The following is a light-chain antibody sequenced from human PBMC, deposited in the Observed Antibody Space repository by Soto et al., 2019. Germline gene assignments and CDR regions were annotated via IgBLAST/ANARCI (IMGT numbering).Light chain of an antibody. V-gene: IGLV2-14*03. CDR3: SSYTTASTAI. CDR1: SSDVGSYNF. CDR2: DVS. Sequence: QSALTQPASVSASPGQSITISCTGTSSDVGSYNFVSWYQQHPGKAPKLMIFDVSVRPSGVSNRFSGSKSGNTASLTISGLQAEDEAHYYCSSYTTASTAIFGGGTKRTVL. J-gene: IGLJ2*01.